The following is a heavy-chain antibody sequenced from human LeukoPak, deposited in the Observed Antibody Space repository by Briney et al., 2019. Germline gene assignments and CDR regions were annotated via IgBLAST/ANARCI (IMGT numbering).Heavy chain of an antibody. CDR2: ISYDGSNK. CDR3: ARGGNDYYDSSGYYLY. CDR1: GFTFSSYA. J-gene: IGHJ4*02. Sequence: GGSLRLSRAASGFTFSSYAMHWVRQAPGKGLEWVAVISYDGSNKYYADSVKGRFTISRDNSKNTLYLQMNSLRAEDTAVYYCARGGNDYYDSSGYYLYWGQGTLVTVSS. D-gene: IGHD3-22*01. V-gene: IGHV3-30*04.